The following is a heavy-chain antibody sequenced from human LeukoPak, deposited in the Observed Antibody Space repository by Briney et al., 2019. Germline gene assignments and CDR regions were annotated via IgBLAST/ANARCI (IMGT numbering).Heavy chain of an antibody. CDR2: ISYDGSNK. CDR3: AKEYVWGSYRYRVPWFDP. J-gene: IGHJ5*02. V-gene: IGHV3-30*18. CDR1: GFTFSSYG. D-gene: IGHD3-16*02. Sequence: PGGSLRLSCAASGFTFSSYGMHWVRQAPGKGLEWVAVISYDGSNKYYGDSVKGRLTISRDNSKNTLYLQMNSLRAEDTAVYYCAKEYVWGSYRYRVPWFDPWGQGTLVTVSS.